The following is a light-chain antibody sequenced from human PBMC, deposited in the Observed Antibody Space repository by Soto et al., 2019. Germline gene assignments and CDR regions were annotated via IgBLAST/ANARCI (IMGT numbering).Light chain of an antibody. Sequence: DIVVTQSPDSLALSLNERATINCKSSQSVFYAHNSKNYLAWYQQRAGQPPKLLITWASTRESGVPDRFSGGGSGTDFTLTINSLQAEDVALYYCQQYYSPPYTFGQGTKLAI. CDR1: QSVFYAHNSKNY. V-gene: IGKV4-1*01. CDR2: WAS. J-gene: IGKJ2*01. CDR3: QQYYSPPYT.